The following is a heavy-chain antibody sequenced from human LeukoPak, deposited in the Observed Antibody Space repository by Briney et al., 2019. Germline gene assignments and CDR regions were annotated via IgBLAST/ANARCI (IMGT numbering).Heavy chain of an antibody. D-gene: IGHD1-26*01. J-gene: IGHJ4*02. V-gene: IGHV3-11*01. Sequence: HGGSLRLSCAASGFTFSDYYMSWIRQAPGKGLEWVSYISSSGSTIYYADSVKGRFTISRDNAKNSLYLQMNSLRAEDTAVYYCARSLLGEPIPWDYWGQGTLVTVSS. CDR2: ISSSGSTI. CDR3: ARSLLGEPIPWDY. CDR1: GFTFSDYY.